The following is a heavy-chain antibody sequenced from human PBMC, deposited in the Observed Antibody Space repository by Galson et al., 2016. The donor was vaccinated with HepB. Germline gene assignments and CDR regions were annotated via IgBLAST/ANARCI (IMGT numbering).Heavy chain of an antibody. CDR1: GFTLNTYG. D-gene: IGHD2-2*01. V-gene: IGHV3-30*18. J-gene: IGHJ4*02. CDR2: ISYDGTNK. CDR3: AKDAILACGTGCYADY. Sequence: SLRLSCAASGFTLNTYGVHWVRQAPGKGLEWVAVISYDGTNKYYADSLKGRFTISRDNSKNTLYLQMNSLRAEDTAVYYCAKDAILACGTGCYADYWGQGTLVTVSS.